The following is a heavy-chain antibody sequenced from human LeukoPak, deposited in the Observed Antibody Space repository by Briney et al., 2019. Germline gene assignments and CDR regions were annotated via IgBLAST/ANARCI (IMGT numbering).Heavy chain of an antibody. CDR2: INHSGST. Sequence: SETLSLTCAVYGGSFSGYYWSSIRQPPGKGLEWIWEINHSGSTNYTPSLKSRVTISVDTSKNQFSLKLSSVTAADTAVICFARPVSGSGGWYYNNWGQRTLVTVSS. CDR1: GGSFSGYY. D-gene: IGHD6-19*01. J-gene: IGHJ4*02. CDR3: ARPVSGSGGWYYNN. V-gene: IGHV4-34*01.